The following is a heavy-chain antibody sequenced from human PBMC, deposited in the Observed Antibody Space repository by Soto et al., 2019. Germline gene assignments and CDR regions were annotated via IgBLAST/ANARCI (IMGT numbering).Heavy chain of an antibody. Sequence: GGALILSCAASGFTFSSYGMHWVRQAPDKGLEWVAVIWYDGSNKYYADSVKGRFTITRDNSKNTLYLQMNSLRAEDTAVYYCARDNRLAAEAGYGMDVWGQGTTVTVSS. CDR3: ARDNRLAAEAGYGMDV. J-gene: IGHJ6*02. CDR2: IWYDGSNK. D-gene: IGHD3-9*01. V-gene: IGHV3-33*01. CDR1: GFTFSSYG.